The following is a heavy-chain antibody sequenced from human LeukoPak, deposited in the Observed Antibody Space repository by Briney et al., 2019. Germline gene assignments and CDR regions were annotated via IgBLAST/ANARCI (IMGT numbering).Heavy chain of an antibody. J-gene: IGHJ5*02. Sequence: ESGPTLVNPTQTLTLTCTFSGFSLSSSGVGVGWIRQPPGKALQWLALFYWDDEKYYSPSLKSRLSISRDTSRNQVVLTMTNMDPLYTGTYFCAHSSYFGSRSYYNVWFAPWGLGTLVSVSS. CDR2: FYWDDEK. D-gene: IGHD3-10*01. V-gene: IGHV2-5*02. CDR1: GFSLSSSGVG. CDR3: AHSSYFGSRSYYNVWFAP.